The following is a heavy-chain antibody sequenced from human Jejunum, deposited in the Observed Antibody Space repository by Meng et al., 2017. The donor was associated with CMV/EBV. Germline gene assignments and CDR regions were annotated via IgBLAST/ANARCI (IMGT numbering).Heavy chain of an antibody. CDR3: ARGRTSIVAYYFDY. D-gene: IGHD6-6*01. J-gene: IGHJ4*02. CDR2: INPNSGGA. V-gene: IGHV1-2*02. CDR1: GYTFTGYY. Sequence: GYTFTGYYMQWVRQAPGQGLEWMGWINPNSGGANYAQKFQGRVTMTRDTSISTAYMELSRLRSDDTAVYYCARGRTSIVAYYFDYWGQGTLVTVSS.